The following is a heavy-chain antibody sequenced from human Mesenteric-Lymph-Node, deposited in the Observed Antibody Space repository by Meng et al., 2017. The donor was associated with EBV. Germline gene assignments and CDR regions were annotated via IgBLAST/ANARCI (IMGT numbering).Heavy chain of an antibody. V-gene: IGHV4-59*11. CDR1: SGSISSHY. J-gene: IGHJ4*02. D-gene: IGHD3-10*01. Sequence: HVPLTGSAPVPVNPSETLSLTCSFSSGSISSHYWSWIRQSAGKGLEWIGQIDYSGTTKYNPSLKSRVTLSVDTSKNQFSLKVDSVTAADTAVYYCVRERGAGTYQGFDFWGQGTLVTVSS. CDR3: VRERGAGTYQGFDF. CDR2: IDYSGTT.